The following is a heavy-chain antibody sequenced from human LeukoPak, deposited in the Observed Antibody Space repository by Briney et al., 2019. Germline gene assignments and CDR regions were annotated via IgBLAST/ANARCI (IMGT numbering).Heavy chain of an antibody. CDR1: GGTFSSYA. CDR3: ARIPDTGYYYGMDV. V-gene: IGHV1-69*04. CDR2: IIPIFGIA. J-gene: IGHJ6*02. Sequence: SVKLSCKASGGTFSSYAISWVRQAPGQGLEWMGRIIPIFGIANYAQKFQGRVTITADKSTSTAYMELSSLRSEDTAVYYCARIPDTGYYYGMDVWGQGTTVTVSS. D-gene: IGHD5-18*01.